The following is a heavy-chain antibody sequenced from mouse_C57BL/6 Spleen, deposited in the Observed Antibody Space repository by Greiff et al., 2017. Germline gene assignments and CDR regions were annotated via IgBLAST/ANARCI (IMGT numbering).Heavy chain of an antibody. CDR1: GYSITSGYY. CDR2: ISYDGSN. Sequence: EVQRVESGPGLVKPSQSLSLTCSVTGYSITSGYYWNWIRQFPGNKLEWMGYISYDGSNNYYPSLNNRISITRDTYKNQFFLKLNSVTTEDTATYYCARDPVVAREVRYFDYWGQGTTLTVSS. D-gene: IGHD1-1*01. J-gene: IGHJ2*01. V-gene: IGHV3-6*01. CDR3: ARDPVVAREVRYFDY.